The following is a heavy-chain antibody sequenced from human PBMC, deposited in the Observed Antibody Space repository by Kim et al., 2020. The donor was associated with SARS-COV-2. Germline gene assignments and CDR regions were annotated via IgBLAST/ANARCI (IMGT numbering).Heavy chain of an antibody. D-gene: IGHD4-17*01. CDR3: AKDLFELRWNRTDY. CDR2: ISHDGSNK. V-gene: IGHV3-30*18. J-gene: IGHJ4*02. Sequence: GGSLRLSCAASGFTFSSYGMHWVRQAPGKGLEWVAVISHDGSNKYYADSVKGRFTISRDNSKNTLYLQMNSLRAEDTAVYYCAKDLFELRWNRTDYWGQGTLVTVSS. CDR1: GFTFSSYG.